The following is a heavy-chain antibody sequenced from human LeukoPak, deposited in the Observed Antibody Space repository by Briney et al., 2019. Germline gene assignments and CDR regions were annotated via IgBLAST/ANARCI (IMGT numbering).Heavy chain of an antibody. J-gene: IGHJ4*02. Sequence: GGSLRLSCAASGFTFSSYSMNWVRQAPGKGLEWVSSISSSSSYIYYAEPVKGRLTITRDNAKKTLYLQMNSLRAEDTAVYCCASEYCSGGSCYPTDYWGQGTLVTVSS. V-gene: IGHV3-21*01. CDR1: GFTFSSYS. CDR2: ISSSSSYI. CDR3: ASEYCSGGSCYPTDY. D-gene: IGHD2-15*01.